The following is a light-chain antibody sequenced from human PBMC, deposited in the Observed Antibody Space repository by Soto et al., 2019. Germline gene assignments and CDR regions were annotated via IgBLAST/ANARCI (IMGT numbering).Light chain of an antibody. V-gene: IGKV3-20*01. Sequence: EIVLTQSPGTLSLSPGERATLSCSASQSVSSIYLAWYQQKPGQAPRLLIYGASSRPTGIPDRFSGSGSGTDFTLTISRLEPEDFAVYYCQQYGNSPSITFGQGTRLEIK. J-gene: IGKJ5*01. CDR2: GAS. CDR1: QSVSSIY. CDR3: QQYGNSPSIT.